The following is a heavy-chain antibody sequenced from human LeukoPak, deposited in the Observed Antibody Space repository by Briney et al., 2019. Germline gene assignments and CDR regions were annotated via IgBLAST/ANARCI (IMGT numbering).Heavy chain of an antibody. CDR2: IYYSGST. D-gene: IGHD4-17*01. V-gene: IGHV4-59*01. J-gene: IGHJ5*02. CDR1: GGSLSSYY. CDR3: ARATVTTQGYNWFDP. Sequence: SETLSLTCTVSGGSLSSYYWSWLRQPPGKGLEWIGYIYYSGSTNYNPSLKSRVTISVDTSKNQFSLKLSSVAAADTAVYYCARATVTTQGYNWFDPWGQGTLVTVSS.